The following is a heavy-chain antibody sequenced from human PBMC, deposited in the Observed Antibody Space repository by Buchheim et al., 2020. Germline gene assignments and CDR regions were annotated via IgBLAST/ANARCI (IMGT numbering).Heavy chain of an antibody. Sequence: EVQLVESGGGLVQPGGSLRLSCAASGFTFSSYGMNWVRQAPGKGLEWVSYISSGGRTMYYADSVKGRFTISRDNAKNSLYLQMNSLRAEDTAVYYCAARLQVAATMGYYYGMDVWGQGTT. CDR2: ISSGGRTM. D-gene: IGHD1-26*01. J-gene: IGHJ6*02. CDR3: AARLQVAATMGYYYGMDV. CDR1: GFTFSSYG. V-gene: IGHV3-48*01.